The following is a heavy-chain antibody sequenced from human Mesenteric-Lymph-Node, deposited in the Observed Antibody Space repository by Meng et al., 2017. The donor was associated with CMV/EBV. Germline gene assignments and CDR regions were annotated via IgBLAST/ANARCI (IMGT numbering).Heavy chain of an antibody. CDR1: GYNLVRYG. V-gene: IGHV1-18*01. CDR3: ARDVENGPITIIFAPNWYDP. J-gene: IGHJ5*02. Sequence: ASVTVSRMASGYNLVRYGINWVRQAPGQGLEWMGWINGYNGNTNYAQKFQGRVTLTTDTSTSTAYMELRSLRSDDTAMYYCARDVENGPITIIFAPNWYDPWGQGTLVTVSS. CDR2: INGYNGNT. D-gene: IGHD3-22*01.